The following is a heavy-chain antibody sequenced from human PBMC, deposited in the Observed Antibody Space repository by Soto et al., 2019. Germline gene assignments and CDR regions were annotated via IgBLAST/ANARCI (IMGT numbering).Heavy chain of an antibody. CDR2: IYPGDSDT. Sequence: GESLKISCKGSGYSFTSYWIGWVRQMPGKGLEWMGIIYPGDSDTRYSPSFQGQVTISADKSISTAYLQWSSLKASGTAMYYCARRPYYYDSSGYYYFDYWGQGTLVTVSS. V-gene: IGHV5-51*01. D-gene: IGHD3-22*01. CDR1: GYSFTSYW. CDR3: ARRPYYYDSSGYYYFDY. J-gene: IGHJ4*02.